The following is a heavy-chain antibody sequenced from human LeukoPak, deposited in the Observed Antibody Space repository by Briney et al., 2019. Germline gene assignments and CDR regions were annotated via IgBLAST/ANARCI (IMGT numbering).Heavy chain of an antibody. J-gene: IGHJ4*02. V-gene: IGHV1-18*01. CDR1: GYTFTSCG. D-gene: IGHD4-23*01. CDR3: ATITLDYGGNTDY. Sequence: ASVKVSCKASGYTFTSCGVSWVRQAPGQGLEWMGWSSAYNGNTNYAQKLQGRVTMTTDTSTSTAYMELRSLRSDDTAVYYCATITLDYGGNTDYWGQGTLVTVSS. CDR2: SSAYNGNT.